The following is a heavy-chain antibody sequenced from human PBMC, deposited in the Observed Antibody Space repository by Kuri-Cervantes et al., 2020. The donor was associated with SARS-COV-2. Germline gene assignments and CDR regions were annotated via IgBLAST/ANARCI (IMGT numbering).Heavy chain of an antibody. CDR1: DDSMSNGDYH. Sequence: SETLSLTCTVSDDSMSNGDYHWSWIRQPPGKGLEWIGYIYHSGSTHYNPSLKSRVTMSLDRSKNQFSLKLSSLTVADTAVYYCAGAQRDFWSASVDYWGQGLLVTVSS. CDR2: IYHSGST. D-gene: IGHD3-3*01. J-gene: IGHJ4*02. CDR3: AGAQRDFWSASVDY. V-gene: IGHV4-30-2*01.